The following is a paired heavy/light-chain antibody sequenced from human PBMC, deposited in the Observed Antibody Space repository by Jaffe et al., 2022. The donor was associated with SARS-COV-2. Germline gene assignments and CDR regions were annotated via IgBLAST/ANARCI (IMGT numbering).Heavy chain of an antibody. V-gene: IGHV3-23*01. D-gene: IGHD2-8*01. CDR1: GPTFSSYA. Sequence: EVQLLESGGGLVQPGGSLRLSCAASGPTFSSYAMSWVRQAPGKGLEWVSAISGSGSATYYADSVKGRFTISRDYSKNTLYLQMISLRAEDSAVYYCAKDPPNGSLDNWGQGTLVTVSS. CDR2: ISGSGSAT. J-gene: IGHJ4*02. CDR3: AKDPPNGSLDN.
Light chain of an antibody. CDR3: RQYDSYPYT. Sequence: DIQMTQSPSTLSASVGDRVTITCRASQSIVGWLAWYQQKPGKAPKVLIHKASSLESGVPSRFSGSGSGTEFTLTISSLQPDDFATYYCRQYDSYPYTFGQGTKLEIK. J-gene: IGKJ2*01. CDR2: KAS. CDR1: QSIVGW. V-gene: IGKV1-5*03.